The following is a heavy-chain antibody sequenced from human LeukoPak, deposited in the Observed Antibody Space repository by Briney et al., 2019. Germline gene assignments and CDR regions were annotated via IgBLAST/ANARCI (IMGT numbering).Heavy chain of an antibody. D-gene: IGHD6-13*01. Sequence: PGASVKVSCKASGYTFTGYYMHWVRQAPGQGLEWMGWINPNSGGTNYAQKFQGRVTMTRDTSISTAYMELSRLRSDDTAVYYCARAQRIAAAGRGWFDPWGQGTLVTVSS. CDR2: INPNSGGT. V-gene: IGHV1-2*02. CDR3: ARAQRIAAAGRGWFDP. CDR1: GYTFTGYY. J-gene: IGHJ5*02.